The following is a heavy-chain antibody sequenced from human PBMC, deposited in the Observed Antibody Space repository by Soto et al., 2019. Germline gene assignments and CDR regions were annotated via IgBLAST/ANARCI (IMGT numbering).Heavy chain of an antibody. Sequence: QVQLQESGPGLVKPSETLSLTCSVSGGSVSSGGYYWSWIRQTPGKGLEWIGCIYYIGSTDYNPSLMSRVTMSLDKSKNQFSLTLNSVTAADTAVYFCARAGSYRYFDYWGQGTLVTVSS. CDR3: ARAGSYRYFDY. CDR1: GGSVSSGGYY. J-gene: IGHJ4*02. D-gene: IGHD3-10*01. V-gene: IGHV4-61*08. CDR2: IYYIGST.